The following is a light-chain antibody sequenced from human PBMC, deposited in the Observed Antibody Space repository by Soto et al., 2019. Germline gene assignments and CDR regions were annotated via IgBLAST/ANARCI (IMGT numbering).Light chain of an antibody. J-gene: IGKJ2*01. CDR2: KAS. V-gene: IGKV1-5*03. CDR3: QQYNDSFPYT. CDR1: QSISSW. Sequence: PSTLSASLGDRVTITCRASQSISSWLAWYQQKPGTAPKLLIYKASTLESGVPSRFSGIGSGTEFTLSVSSLQPDDFATYYCQQYNDSFPYTFGQGTKVDIK.